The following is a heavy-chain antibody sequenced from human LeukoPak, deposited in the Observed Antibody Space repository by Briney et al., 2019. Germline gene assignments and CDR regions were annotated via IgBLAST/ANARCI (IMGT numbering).Heavy chain of an antibody. J-gene: IGHJ3*02. CDR2: VDPSDSYT. D-gene: IGHD3-10*01. Sequence: GASLKISCKGSGYSFTSYWISWVHQLPGKGLEWMGRVDPSDSYTNYSPSFQGHVSISADKSISTAYLQWRSLKASDTAMYYCASLFRDDVFDIWGQGTMVTVSS. V-gene: IGHV5-10-1*01. CDR3: ASLFRDDVFDI. CDR1: GYSFTSYW.